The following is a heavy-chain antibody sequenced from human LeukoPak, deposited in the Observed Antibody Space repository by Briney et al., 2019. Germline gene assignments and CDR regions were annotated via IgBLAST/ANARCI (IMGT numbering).Heavy chain of an antibody. CDR1: GGSFGGYY. V-gene: IGHV4-34*01. CDR3: ARVRRIVGATVWFDP. CDR2: INHSGST. D-gene: IGHD1-26*01. Sequence: PSETLSLTXAVYGGSFGGYYWSWIRQTPGKGLEWIGEINHSGSTNYNPSLKSRVTISVDTSKNQFSLKLSSVTAADTAVYYCARVRRIVGATVWFDPWGQGTLVTVSS. J-gene: IGHJ5*02.